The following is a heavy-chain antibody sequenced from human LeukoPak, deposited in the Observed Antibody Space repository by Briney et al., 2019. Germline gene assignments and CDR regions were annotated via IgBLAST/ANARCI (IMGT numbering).Heavy chain of an antibody. CDR1: GGSISSDY. J-gene: IGHJ6*04. CDR2: IYYSGST. Sequence: TSETLSLTCTVSGGSISSDYWSWIRQPPGKGLEWIGYIYYSGSTNYNPSLKSRVTISVDTSKNQFSLKLSSVTAADTAVYYCAGRSSSTSYYGMDVWGKGTTVTVSS. CDR3: AGRSSSTSYYGMDV. D-gene: IGHD2-2*01. V-gene: IGHV4-59*01.